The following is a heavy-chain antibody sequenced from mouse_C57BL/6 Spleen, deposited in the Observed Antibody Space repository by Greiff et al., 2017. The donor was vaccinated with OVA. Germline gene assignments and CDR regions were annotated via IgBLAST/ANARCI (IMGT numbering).Heavy chain of an antibody. CDR3: AREEGGHYFDY. V-gene: IGHV1-59*01. CDR1: GYTFTSYW. J-gene: IGHJ2*01. CDR2: IDPSDSYT. Sequence: VQLQQPGAELVRPGTSVKLSCKASGYTFTSYWMHWVKQRPGQGLEWIGVIDPSDSYTNYNQKFKGKATLTVDTSSSTAYMQLSSLTSEDSAVYYCAREEGGHYFDYWGQGTTLTVSS.